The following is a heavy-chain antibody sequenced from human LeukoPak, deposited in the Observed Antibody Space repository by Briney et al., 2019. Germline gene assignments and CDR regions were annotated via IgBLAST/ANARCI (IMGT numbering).Heavy chain of an antibody. CDR3: ARGSIVVVPAAIRGNWFDP. D-gene: IGHD2-2*02. CDR1: GGFISSGGYY. CDR2: IYYSGST. Sequence: PSETLSLTCTVSGGFISSGGYYWSWIRQHPGKGLEWIGYIYYSGSTYYNPSLKSRVTISVDTSKNQFSLKLSSVTAADTAVYYCARGSIVVVPAAIRGNWFDPWGQGTLVTVSS. J-gene: IGHJ5*02. V-gene: IGHV4-31*03.